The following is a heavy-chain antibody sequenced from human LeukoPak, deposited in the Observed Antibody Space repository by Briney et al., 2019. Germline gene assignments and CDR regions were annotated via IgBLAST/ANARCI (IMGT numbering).Heavy chain of an antibody. Sequence: SETLSLTCTVSGDSIRSSSYYWGWIRQPPGKGLEWIGSIYYSGSTYYNPSLKGRVTISVDTTKNQFSLKLSSVTAADTAVYYCARVGYDYVWGSYRYFPPGAFDIWGQGTMVTVSP. V-gene: IGHV4-39*07. CDR2: IYYSGST. J-gene: IGHJ3*02. CDR3: ARVGYDYVWGSYRYFPPGAFDI. CDR1: GDSIRSSSYY. D-gene: IGHD3-16*02.